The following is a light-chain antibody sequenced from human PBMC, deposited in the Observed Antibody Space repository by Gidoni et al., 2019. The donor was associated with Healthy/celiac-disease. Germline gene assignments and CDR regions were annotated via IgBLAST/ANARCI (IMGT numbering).Light chain of an antibody. Sequence: DIQMTQSPSTLSASVGDRVTITCRASQSISSWLAWYQQKPGKAPKLLIYTASSFESGVPSRFSGSGSGTEFTLTISSLQPDDFATYYCQQYNSYLITFGQGTRLEIK. CDR1: QSISSW. V-gene: IGKV1-5*03. CDR3: QQYNSYLIT. J-gene: IGKJ5*01. CDR2: TAS.